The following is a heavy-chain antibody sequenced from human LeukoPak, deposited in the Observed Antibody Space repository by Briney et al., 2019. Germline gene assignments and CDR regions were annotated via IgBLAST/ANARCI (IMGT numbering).Heavy chain of an antibody. D-gene: IGHD3-9*01. CDR2: IYYSGST. CDR1: GGSISSGGYY. V-gene: IGHV4-30-4*01. Sequence: SQTLSLTCTVSGGSISSGGYYWSWIRQPPGKGLEWIGYIYYSGSTYYNPSLKSRVTISVDTSKNQFSLKLSSVTAADTAVYYCARVTSDGVTGYGDIGYWGQGPWSPSPQ. CDR3: ARVTSDGVTGYGDIGY. J-gene: IGHJ4*02.